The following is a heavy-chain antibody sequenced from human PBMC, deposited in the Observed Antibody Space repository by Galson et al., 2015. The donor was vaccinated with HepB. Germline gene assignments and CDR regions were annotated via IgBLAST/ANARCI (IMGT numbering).Heavy chain of an antibody. CDR3: ARRVLGSGWYGWFDP. D-gene: IGHD6-19*01. V-gene: IGHV5-10-1*01. CDR1: GYSFTSYW. CDR2: IDPSDSYT. J-gene: IGHJ5*02. Sequence: QSGAEVKKPGESLRISCKGSGYSFTSYWISWVRQMPGKSLEWMGRIDPSDSYTNYSPSFQGHVTISADKSISTAYLQWSSLKASDTAMYYCARRVLGSGWYGWFDPWGQGTLVTVSS.